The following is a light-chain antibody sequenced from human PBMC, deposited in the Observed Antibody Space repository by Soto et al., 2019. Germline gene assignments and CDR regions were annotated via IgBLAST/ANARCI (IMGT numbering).Light chain of an antibody. V-gene: IGKV3-20*01. CDR2: GAS. CDR3: QQYHDTGT. Sequence: DIVLTQAPGTLSLSPGESSTLSCSASPSVTSTFLAWYQQKPGQAPRLLTSGASGRATGIPVRVSGSGSGTEFTITSIRLEHVDFEVYYCQQYHDTGTFGQGTKVDIK. CDR1: PSVTSTF. J-gene: IGKJ1*01.